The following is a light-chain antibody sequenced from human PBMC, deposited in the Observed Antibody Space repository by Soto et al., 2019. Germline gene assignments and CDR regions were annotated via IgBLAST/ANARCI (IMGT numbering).Light chain of an antibody. CDR3: SSYTSSRTLLDV. J-gene: IGLJ1*01. Sequence: QSALTQPASVSGSPGQSITISCTGTSSDVGGYNYVSWDQQHPGKAPKLMIYDVSNRPSVVSNRFSGSKSANTASLTISGLQADDDADYYGSSYTSSRTLLDVFGPGTKVTVL. CDR2: DVS. V-gene: IGLV2-14*01. CDR1: SSDVGGYNY.